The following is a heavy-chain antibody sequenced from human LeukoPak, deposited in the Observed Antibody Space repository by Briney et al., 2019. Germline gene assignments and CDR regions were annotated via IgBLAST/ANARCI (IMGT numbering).Heavy chain of an antibody. D-gene: IGHD3-10*01. CDR2: LSGSGGGT. Sequence: GGSLRLSCAVSGITLSNYGMSWVRQAPGKGLEWVAGLSGSGGGTNYADSVQGRFTISRDNPKNTLYLQMNSLRAEDTAVYFCAKRGVVIRVFLVGFHKEAYYFDSWVQGALVTVSS. J-gene: IGHJ4*02. V-gene: IGHV3-23*01. CDR1: GITLSNYG. CDR3: AKRGVVIRVFLVGFHKEAYYFDS.